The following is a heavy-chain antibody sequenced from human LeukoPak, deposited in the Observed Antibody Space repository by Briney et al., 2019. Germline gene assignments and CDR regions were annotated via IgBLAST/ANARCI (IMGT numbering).Heavy chain of an antibody. CDR3: ASSDYVWGKPFYFDY. CDR2: ISTSSGYI. CDR1: GLTLSRYS. V-gene: IGHV3-21*01. D-gene: IGHD3-16*01. Sequence: GGSPRLSCAPSGLTLSRYSMSWVRQAPGEGLEWVSSISTSSGYIYYADSVMGRFTISRDNAKNSLYLQMNSLRPEDTAVYYCASSDYVWGKPFYFDYWGQGTLVTVSS. J-gene: IGHJ4*02.